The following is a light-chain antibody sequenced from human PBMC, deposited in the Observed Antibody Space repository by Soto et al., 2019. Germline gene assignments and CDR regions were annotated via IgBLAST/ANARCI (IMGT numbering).Light chain of an antibody. V-gene: IGKV3-20*01. Sequence: EIVLTQSPGTLSLSPGERATLSCRASQSINNRYLAWYQQKPGQAPRLLIYGASSRATGIPDRFIGSGSGTDFTLTISRLEPKDLAVYYCQQFGSSPGFTFGPGTKVDIK. CDR2: GAS. J-gene: IGKJ3*01. CDR3: QQFGSSPGFT. CDR1: QSINNRY.